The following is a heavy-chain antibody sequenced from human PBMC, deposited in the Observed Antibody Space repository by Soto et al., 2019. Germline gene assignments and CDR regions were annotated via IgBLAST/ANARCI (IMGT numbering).Heavy chain of an antibody. Sequence: GASVKVSCKASGYTFTSYDINWVRQATGQGLEWMGWMNPNSGNTGYTQKFQGRVTMTRTTSITTAYMELSSPTSEDTAVYYCVRMGHHTLWGQGTMVTVSS. V-gene: IGHV1-8*01. CDR3: VRMGHHTL. D-gene: IGHD2-2*02. CDR1: GYTFTSYD. J-gene: IGHJ3*01. CDR2: MNPNSGNT.